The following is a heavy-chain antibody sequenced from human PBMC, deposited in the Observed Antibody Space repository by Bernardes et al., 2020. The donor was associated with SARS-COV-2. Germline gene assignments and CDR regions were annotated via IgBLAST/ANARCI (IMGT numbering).Heavy chain of an antibody. CDR1: GGSISITSYF. Sequence: SETLSLTCTVSGGSISITSYFWGWIRQPPGKGLEWIGRIYYSGSTNYNPSLKSRVTISVDTSKNQFSLKLSSVTAADTAVYYCAGGLGYCSSTSCYAQYGMDVWGQGTTVTVSS. CDR3: AGGLGYCSSTSCYAQYGMDV. J-gene: IGHJ6*02. V-gene: IGHV4-39*07. D-gene: IGHD2-2*01. CDR2: IYYSGST.